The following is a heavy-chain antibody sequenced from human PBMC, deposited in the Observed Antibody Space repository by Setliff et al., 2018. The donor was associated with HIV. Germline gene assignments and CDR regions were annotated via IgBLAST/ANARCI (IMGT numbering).Heavy chain of an antibody. CDR3: ARDACDSNKCYVYNYFDP. D-gene: IGHD3-22*01. Sequence: ASVKVSCKTSGYTFTSYSMHWVRQAPGQSLEWMGWIIADNGDTKYSQKFEGRVTITRDTSASTAYMELSSLRAEDTAVYFCARDACDSNKCYVYNYFDPWGQGTLVTVSS. CDR1: GYTFTSYS. J-gene: IGHJ5*02. V-gene: IGHV1-3*01. CDR2: IIADNGDT.